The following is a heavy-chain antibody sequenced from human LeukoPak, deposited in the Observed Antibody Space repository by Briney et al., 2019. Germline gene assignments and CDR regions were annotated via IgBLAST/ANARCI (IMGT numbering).Heavy chain of an antibody. V-gene: IGHV4-61*02. Sequence: PSETLSLTFIVSGGSISSAGYYWSWIRQPAGKGLEWIGRIYTSGSTNYNPSLKSRVTISVDTSKNQFSLKLSSVTAADTAVYYCATLGYSYGTDYWGQGTLVTVSS. D-gene: IGHD5-18*01. CDR3: ATLGYSYGTDY. CDR1: GGSISSAGYY. CDR2: IYTSGST. J-gene: IGHJ4*02.